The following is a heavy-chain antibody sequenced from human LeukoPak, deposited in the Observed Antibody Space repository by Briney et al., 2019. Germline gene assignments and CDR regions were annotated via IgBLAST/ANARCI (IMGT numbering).Heavy chain of an antibody. CDR1: GFTFSNAW. J-gene: IGHJ4*02. Sequence: KSGGSPRLSCAASGFTFSNAWMSWVRQAPGKGLEWVGRIKSKTDGGTTDYAAPVKGRFTISRDDSKNTLYLQMNSLKTEDTAVYYCTTGQDYYDSSGYYRDYWGQGTLVTVSS. D-gene: IGHD3-22*01. CDR2: IKSKTDGGTT. CDR3: TTGQDYYDSSGYYRDY. V-gene: IGHV3-15*01.